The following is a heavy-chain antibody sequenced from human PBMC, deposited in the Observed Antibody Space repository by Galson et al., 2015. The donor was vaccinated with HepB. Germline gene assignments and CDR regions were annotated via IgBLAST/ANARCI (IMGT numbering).Heavy chain of an antibody. J-gene: IGHJ4*02. D-gene: IGHD3-22*01. CDR3: ARDSYYYDSSGYYHRVPFDY. V-gene: IGHV1-18*04. CDR1: GYTFTSYG. CDR2: ISAYNGIT. Sequence: SVKVSCKASGYTFTSYGISWVRQAPGQGLEWMGWISAYNGITNYAQKLQGRVTMTTDTSTSTAYMELRSLRSDDTAVYYCARDSYYYDSSGYYHRVPFDYWGQGTLVTVSS.